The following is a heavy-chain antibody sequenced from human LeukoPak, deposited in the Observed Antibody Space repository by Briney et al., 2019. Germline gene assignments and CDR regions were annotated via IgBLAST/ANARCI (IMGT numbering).Heavy chain of an antibody. CDR1: GGSFSGYY. CDR3: ARGRRNIVVVVAATRFDY. V-gene: IGHV4-34*01. J-gene: IGHJ4*02. D-gene: IGHD2-15*01. Sequence: PSETLSLTCAVSGGSFSGYYWSWIRQPPGKGLEWIGEINHSGSTNYNPSLKSRVTISVDTSKNQFSLKLSSVTAADTAVYYCARGRRNIVVVVAATRFDYWGQGTLVTVSS. CDR2: INHSGST.